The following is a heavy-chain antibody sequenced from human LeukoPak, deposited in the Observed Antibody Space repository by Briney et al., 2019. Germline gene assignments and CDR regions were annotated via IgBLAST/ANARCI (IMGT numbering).Heavy chain of an antibody. V-gene: IGHV1-69*13. CDR3: ARGPYYYDSSGYYPEGGYFDY. Sequence: GASVKVSCKASGGTFSSYAISWVRQAPGQGLEWMGGIIPIFGTANYAQKFQGRVTITADESTSTAYMELSSLRSEDTAVYYCARGPYYYDSSGYYPEGGYFDYWGQGTLVTVSS. CDR2: IIPIFGTA. J-gene: IGHJ4*02. CDR1: GGTFSSYA. D-gene: IGHD3-22*01.